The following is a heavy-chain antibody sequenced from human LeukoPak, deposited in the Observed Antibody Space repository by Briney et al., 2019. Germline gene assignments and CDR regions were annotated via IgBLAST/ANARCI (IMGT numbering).Heavy chain of an antibody. CDR2: ISPSGGST. CDR3: ARGGYRSPRDSFDI. D-gene: IGHD6-25*01. CDR1: GYTFTNSY. J-gene: IGHJ3*02. Sequence: ASVKVSCKASGYTFTNSYLHWVRQAPGQGLEWMGIISPSGGSTTYAQKFQGRVTMTRDTSTSKVYMELSSLRSEDTAVYYCARGGYRSPRDSFDIWGQGTMVTVSS. V-gene: IGHV1-46*01.